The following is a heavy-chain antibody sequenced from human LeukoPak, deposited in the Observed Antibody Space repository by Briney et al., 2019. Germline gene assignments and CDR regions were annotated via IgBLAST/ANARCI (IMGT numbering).Heavy chain of an antibody. Sequence: GGSLRLSCGASGFTFSSFWMHWVRQAPGKGLVWVSRINSDGSSTSYADSVKGRFTISRDNAKNMLYLRMNSLRAEDTAVYYCAPHLSVVVPGAQYGMDVWGQGTTVTVSS. CDR3: APHLSVVVPGAQYGMDV. CDR2: INSDGSST. D-gene: IGHD2-2*01. CDR1: GFTFSSFW. V-gene: IGHV3-74*01. J-gene: IGHJ6*02.